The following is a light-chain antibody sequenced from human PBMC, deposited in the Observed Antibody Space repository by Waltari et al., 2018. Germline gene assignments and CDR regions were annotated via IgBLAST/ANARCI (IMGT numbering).Light chain of an antibody. CDR3: QQYSNSPIT. J-gene: IGKJ5*01. V-gene: IGKV3-20*01. CDR2: DAS. CDR1: HSVSRSY. Sequence: EIVLTQSPGTLSMSPGESATLSCSASHSVSRSYLAWYQQKPGQAPRLLIYDASSRATGIPDRFSGSGSGTDFTLTISRLEPEDFAVNYCQQYSNSPITFGQGTRLEIK.